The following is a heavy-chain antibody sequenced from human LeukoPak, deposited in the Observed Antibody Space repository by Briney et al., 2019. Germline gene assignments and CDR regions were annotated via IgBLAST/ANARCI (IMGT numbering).Heavy chain of an antibody. CDR2: ISGSGGST. V-gene: IGHV3-23*01. CDR1: GFTFSSYA. J-gene: IGHJ6*02. D-gene: IGHD4-4*01. CDR3: ARVYSNYLRYYYYGMDV. Sequence: GGSLRLSCAASGFTFSSYAMSWVRQAPGKGLEWVSAISGSGGSTYYADSVKGRFTISRDNSKNTLYLQMNSLRAEDTAVYYCARVYSNYLRYYYYGMDVWGQGTTVTVSS.